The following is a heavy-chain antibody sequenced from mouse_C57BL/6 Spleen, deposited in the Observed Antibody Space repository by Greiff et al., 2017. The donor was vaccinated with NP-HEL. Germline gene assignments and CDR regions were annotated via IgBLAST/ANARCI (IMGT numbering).Heavy chain of an antibody. CDR3: ASGGATGYFDV. D-gene: IGHD6-1*01. J-gene: IGHJ1*03. CDR2: IDPSDSET. CDR1: GYTFTSYW. V-gene: IGHV1-52*01. Sequence: QVQLQQPGAELVRPGSSVKLSCKASGYTFTSYWMHWVKQRPIQGLEWIGNIDPSDSETHYNQKFKDKATLTVDKSSSTAYMQLSSLTSEDSAVYYCASGGATGYFDVWGTGTTVTVSS.